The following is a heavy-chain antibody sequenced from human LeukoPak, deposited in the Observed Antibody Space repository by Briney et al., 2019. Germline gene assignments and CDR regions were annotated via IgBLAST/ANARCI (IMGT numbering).Heavy chain of an antibody. CDR1: GGTFSSYA. J-gene: IGHJ5*02. D-gene: IGHD5-18*01. V-gene: IGHV1-69*13. CDR3: ARCPLDTGGDNWFDP. Sequence: RASVKVSCKASGGTFSSYAISWVRQAPGQGLEWMGGIIPIFGTANYAQKFQGRVTITADESTSTAYMELSSLRSEDTAVYYCARCPLDTGGDNWFDPWGQGTLVTVSS. CDR2: IIPIFGTA.